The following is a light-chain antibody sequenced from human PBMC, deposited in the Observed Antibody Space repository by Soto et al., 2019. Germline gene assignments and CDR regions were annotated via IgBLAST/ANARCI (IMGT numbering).Light chain of an antibody. CDR2: DAS. Sequence: EIVLTQSPGTLSLSPGKRATPSCRASQSVSSYLAWYQQKPGQAPRLLIYDASNRATGIPARFSGSGSGTDFTLTISSLEPEDFAVYYCQQRSNWPLTFGGGTKVDI. V-gene: IGKV3-11*01. CDR1: QSVSSY. CDR3: QQRSNWPLT. J-gene: IGKJ4*01.